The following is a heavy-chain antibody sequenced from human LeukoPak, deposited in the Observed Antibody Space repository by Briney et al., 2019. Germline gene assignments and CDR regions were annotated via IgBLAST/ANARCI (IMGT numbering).Heavy chain of an antibody. Sequence: PSETLSLTCTVSGGSISSSSYYWGWIRQPPGKGLEWIGSIYYSGSTYYNPSLKSRVTISVDTSKNQFSLKLSSVTAADTAVYYGACRIAVAGTLCDYWGQGTLVTVSS. D-gene: IGHD6-19*01. CDR2: IYYSGST. J-gene: IGHJ4*02. CDR3: ACRIAVAGTLCDY. V-gene: IGHV4-39*01. CDR1: GGSISSSSYY.